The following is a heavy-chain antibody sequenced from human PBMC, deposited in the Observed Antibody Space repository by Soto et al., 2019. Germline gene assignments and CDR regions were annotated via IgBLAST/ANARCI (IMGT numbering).Heavy chain of an antibody. CDR2: ITGSGGST. CDR3: AKDRNKWLRFDLGY. D-gene: IGHD5-12*01. J-gene: IGHJ4*02. V-gene: IGHV3-23*01. CDR1: GFTFSSYA. Sequence: EVQLLESGGGLVQPGGSLRLSCAASGFTFSSYAMNWVRQAPGKGLEWVSAITGSGGSTYYADSGKGRFTISRDNSKNTLYLQMNSLRAEDTAVYYCAKDRNKWLRFDLGYWGQGTLVTVSS.